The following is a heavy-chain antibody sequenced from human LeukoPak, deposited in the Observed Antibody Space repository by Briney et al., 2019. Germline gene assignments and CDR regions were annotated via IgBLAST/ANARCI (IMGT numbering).Heavy chain of an antibody. D-gene: IGHD3-10*01. CDR3: ARSVTMAHYYYYYYMDV. V-gene: IGHV4-34*01. CDR2: INHSGST. Sequence: SETLSLTCTVSGGSISSYYWSWIRQPPGKGLEWIGEINHSGSTNYNPSLKSRVTISVDTSKNQFSLKLSSVTAADTAVYYCARSVTMAHYYYYYYMDVWGKGTTVTVSS. J-gene: IGHJ6*03. CDR1: GGSISSYY.